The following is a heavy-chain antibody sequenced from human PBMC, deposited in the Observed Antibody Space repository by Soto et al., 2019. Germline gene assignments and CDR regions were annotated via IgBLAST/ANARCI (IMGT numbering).Heavy chain of an antibody. Sequence: PSETLSLTCAVSGDSVSNDNYYWSWIRQPPGKGLEWIGYIYYSETTNYNSYLKSRLSLSVDMSKNQFSLKLASVTAADTAVYFCARSQRGRTAFTFDYWGQGALVTVSS. J-gene: IGHJ4*02. V-gene: IGHV4-61*01. CDR1: GDSVSNDNYY. D-gene: IGHD3-16*01. CDR3: ARSQRGRTAFTFDY. CDR2: IYYSETT.